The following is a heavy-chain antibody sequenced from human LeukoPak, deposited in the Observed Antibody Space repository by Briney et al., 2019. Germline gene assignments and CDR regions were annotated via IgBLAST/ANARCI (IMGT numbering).Heavy chain of an antibody. CDR2: VSHNTGA. CDR3: AREPGWGHNYYYMDV. CDR1: GYSVGRDFY. D-gene: IGHD1-26*01. J-gene: IGHJ6*03. Sequence: SETLSLTCPVSGYSVGRDFYWGWIRQTPGKGLEWLGSVSHNTGASYNPSFKSRVTISLDTSKNHFSLTLTSVTAADTAVYFCAREPGWGHNYYYMDVWGKGTTVAVSS. V-gene: IGHV4-38-2*02.